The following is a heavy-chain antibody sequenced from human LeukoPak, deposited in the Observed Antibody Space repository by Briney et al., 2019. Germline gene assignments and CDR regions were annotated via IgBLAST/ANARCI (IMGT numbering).Heavy chain of an antibody. CDR2: IYYSGST. CDR1: GGSISSYY. Sequence: PSETLSLTCTVSGGSISSYYWSWIRQPPGKGLEWIGYIYYSGSTNYNPSLKSRVTISVDTSKNQFSLKLSSVTAADTAVYYCASQGLLYYFDYWGQGTLVTVSS. D-gene: IGHD2/OR15-2a*01. J-gene: IGHJ4*02. CDR3: ASQGLLYYFDY. V-gene: IGHV4-59*08.